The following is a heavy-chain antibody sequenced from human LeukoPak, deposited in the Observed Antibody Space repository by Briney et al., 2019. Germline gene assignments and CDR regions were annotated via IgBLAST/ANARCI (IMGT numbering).Heavy chain of an antibody. Sequence: ASVKVSCKASGYTFTNYYMHWVRQAPGQGLEWMGKINPGDYNTNYAQKFQGRVTTTRDTSTSTVYMELSSLRSEDTAVYYCAREPFWSGYYSNLHFDYWGQGTLVTVSS. CDR3: AREPFWSGYYSNLHFDY. CDR2: INPGDYNT. J-gene: IGHJ4*02. V-gene: IGHV1-46*01. CDR1: GYTFTNYY. D-gene: IGHD3-3*01.